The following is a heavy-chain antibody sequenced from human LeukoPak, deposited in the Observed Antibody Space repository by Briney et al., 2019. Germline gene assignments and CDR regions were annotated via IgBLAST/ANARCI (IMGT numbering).Heavy chain of an antibody. CDR2: IYHSGST. D-gene: IGHD3-3*01. CDR3: ARHDFWSGYFFDY. V-gene: IGHV4-38-2*01. Sequence: SETLSLTCAVSGYSISSGYYWGWIRQPPGKGLEWIGSIYHSGSTYYNPSLKSRVTISVDTSKNQFSLKLSSVTAPDTAVYYCARHDFWSGYFFDYWGQGTLVTVSS. CDR1: GYSISSGYY. J-gene: IGHJ4*02.